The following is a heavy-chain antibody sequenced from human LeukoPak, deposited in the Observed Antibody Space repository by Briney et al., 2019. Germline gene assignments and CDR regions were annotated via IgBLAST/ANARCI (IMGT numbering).Heavy chain of an antibody. D-gene: IGHD6-6*01. Sequence: GGSLRLSCAASGFTFSDYYMSWVRQAPGKGLEWVANIKQDGSEKYYVDSVKGRFTISRDNAKNSLYLQMNSLRAEDTAVYYCARGVEYSSSVDYWGQGTLVTVSS. J-gene: IGHJ4*02. CDR3: ARGVEYSSSVDY. CDR1: GFTFSDYY. CDR2: IKQDGSEK. V-gene: IGHV3-7*01.